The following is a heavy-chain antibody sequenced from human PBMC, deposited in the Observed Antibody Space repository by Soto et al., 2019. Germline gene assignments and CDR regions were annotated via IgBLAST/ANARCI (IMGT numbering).Heavy chain of an antibody. CDR2: IKEDGTAK. CDR3: TTDRGYLTFDY. J-gene: IGHJ4*02. V-gene: IGHV3-7*01. Sequence: GVPLRLSCEASGFTFSNSWMNWVCQAPGKGLEWVANIKEDGTAKYYLDSVKGRFTVSRDNVKNSLYLQMNSLRAEDTAMYYCTTDRGYLTFDYWGPGTLVTVSS. CDR1: GFTFSNSW. D-gene: IGHD3-22*01.